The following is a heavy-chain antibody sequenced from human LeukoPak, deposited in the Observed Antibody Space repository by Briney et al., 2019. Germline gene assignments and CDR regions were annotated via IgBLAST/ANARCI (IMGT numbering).Heavy chain of an antibody. CDR3: ARLVETLTTSYYFDY. V-gene: IGHV4-59*08. CDR1: GGSISSYY. CDR2: IYHSGGT. J-gene: IGHJ4*02. D-gene: IGHD4-17*01. Sequence: TSETLSLTCTVSGGSISSYYWSWIRQPPGKGLEWIGYIYHSGGTNSNPSLKSRLTISVDMSKNQFSLKLSSVTAADTAVYYCARLVETLTTSYYFDYWGQGTLVTVSS.